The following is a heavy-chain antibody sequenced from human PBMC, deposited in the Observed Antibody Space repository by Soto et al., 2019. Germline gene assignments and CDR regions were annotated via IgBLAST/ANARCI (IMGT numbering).Heavy chain of an antibody. D-gene: IGHD3-3*01. CDR2: IYYSGST. CDR3: ARARFLEWLPAGNYYGMDV. CDR1: GGSISSYY. V-gene: IGHV4-59*01. Sequence: PSETLSLTCTVSGGSISSYYWSWIRQPPGKGLKWIGYIYYSGSTNYNPSLKSRVTISVDTSKNQFSLKLSSVTAADTAVYYCARARFLEWLPAGNYYGMDVWGQGTTVTVSS. J-gene: IGHJ6*02.